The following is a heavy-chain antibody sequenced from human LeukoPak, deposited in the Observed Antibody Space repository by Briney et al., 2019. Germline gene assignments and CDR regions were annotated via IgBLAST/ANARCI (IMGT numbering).Heavy chain of an antibody. D-gene: IGHD3-10*01. CDR1: GGSISSSSYY. CDR2: IYYSGST. V-gene: IGHV4-39*01. J-gene: IGHJ3*02. Sequence: SETLSLTCTVSGGSISSSSYYWGWIRQPPGKGLEWIGSIYYSGSTYYNPSLKSRVTISVDTSKNPFSPKLSSVTAADTAVYYCARHPGLNGLLSAFDIWGQGTMVTVSS. CDR3: ARHPGLNGLLSAFDI.